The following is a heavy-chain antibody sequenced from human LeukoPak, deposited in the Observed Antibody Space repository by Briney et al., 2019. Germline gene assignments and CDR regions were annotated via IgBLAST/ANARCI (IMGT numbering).Heavy chain of an antibody. CDR2: IYYSGST. J-gene: IGHJ5*02. CDR3: ARASSYDFWSGYSGTLWFDP. Sequence: PSETLSLTCTVSGGSISSYYWSWIRQPPGKGLEWIGYIYYSGSTNYNPSLKSRVTISVDTSKNQLSLKLSSVTAADTAVYYCARASSYDFWSGYSGTLWFDPWGQGTLVTASS. D-gene: IGHD3-3*01. CDR1: GGSISSYY. V-gene: IGHV4-59*01.